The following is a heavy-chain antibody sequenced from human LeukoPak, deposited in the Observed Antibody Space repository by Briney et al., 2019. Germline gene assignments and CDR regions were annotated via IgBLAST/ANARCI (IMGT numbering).Heavy chain of an antibody. CDR1: GAFSSRFY. CDR3: ARIDPLGYFDQ. J-gene: IGHJ4*02. Sequence: SETLSLTCTVSGAFSSRFYWSWVRQSPGKGLEWIGNIFFSGHSNYNPSLPGRVTISPDTSKSQLSLKVTSVTAADTALYYCARIDPLGYFDQWGQGTLVTVSS. CDR2: IFFSGHS. V-gene: IGHV4-59*13.